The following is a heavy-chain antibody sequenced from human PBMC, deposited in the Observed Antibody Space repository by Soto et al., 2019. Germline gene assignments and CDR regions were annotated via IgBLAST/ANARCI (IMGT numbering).Heavy chain of an antibody. D-gene: IGHD3-10*01. CDR1: GFTFSSYA. V-gene: IGHV3-23*01. CDR3: AKELLLWFGELSSNAPFDS. J-gene: IGHJ4*02. Sequence: EVQLLESGGGLVQPGGSLRLSCAASGFTFSSYAMSWVRQAPGKGLEWVSAISGSGGSTYYADSVKGRFTISRDNSKNTLYLQMNSLRAEDTAVYYCAKELLLWFGELSSNAPFDSWGQGPLVTVSS. CDR2: ISGSGGST.